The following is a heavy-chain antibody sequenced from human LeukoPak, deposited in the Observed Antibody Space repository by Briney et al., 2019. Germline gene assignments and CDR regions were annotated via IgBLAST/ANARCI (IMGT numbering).Heavy chain of an antibody. CDR1: GGSFSGYY. Sequence: PSETLSLTCAVYGGSFSGYYWSWIRQPPGKGLEWIGEINHSGSTNYNPSLKSQVTISVDTSKNQFSLKLSSVTAADTAVYYCARFSEMATIAESDYWGQGTLVTVSS. CDR2: INHSGST. CDR3: ARFSEMATIAESDY. V-gene: IGHV4-34*01. J-gene: IGHJ4*02. D-gene: IGHD5-24*01.